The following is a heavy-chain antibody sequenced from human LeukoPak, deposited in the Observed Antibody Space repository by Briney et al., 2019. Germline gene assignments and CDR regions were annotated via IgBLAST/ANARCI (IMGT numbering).Heavy chain of an antibody. CDR3: ANGFSSSWPYNWFDP. D-gene: IGHD6-13*01. CDR1: GFTFSSYA. CDR2: ISGGGGST. V-gene: IGHV3-23*01. J-gene: IGHJ5*02. Sequence: PGGSLRLSCAVSGFTFSSYAMSWVRQAPGKGQEWVSAISGGGGSTYYADSVKGRFTISRDNSKNTLYLQMNSLRAEDTAVYYCANGFSSSWPYNWFDPWGQGTLVIVSS.